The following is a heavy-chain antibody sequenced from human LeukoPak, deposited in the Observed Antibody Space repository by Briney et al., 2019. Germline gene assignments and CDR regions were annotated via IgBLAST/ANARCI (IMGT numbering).Heavy chain of an antibody. V-gene: IGHV3-23*01. J-gene: IGHJ5*02. CDR2: ISGSGGST. CDR3: AKNWVSSSWFNWFDP. Sequence: PGGSLRLSCAASGFTFSSYAMSWVRLAPGKGLEWVSAISGSGGSTYYADSVKGRFTISRDNAKNTLYLQMNSLRAEDTAVYYCAKNWVSSSWFNWFDPWGQGTLVTVSS. CDR1: GFTFSSYA. D-gene: IGHD6-13*01.